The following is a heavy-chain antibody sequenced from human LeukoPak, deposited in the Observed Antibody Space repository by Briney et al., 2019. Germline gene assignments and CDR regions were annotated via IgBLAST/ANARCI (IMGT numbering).Heavy chain of an antibody. Sequence: GGTLRLSCAASGFTFSSSAMSWVRQAPGKGLEWVSSISGSGDSTYYADSVKGRFTISRDNSKNTVYLQMNSLSAEDAAVYYCVKDDGWVQYANWGQGTLVTVSS. CDR3: VKDDGWVQYAN. J-gene: IGHJ4*02. CDR1: GFTFSSSA. V-gene: IGHV3-23*01. CDR2: ISGSGDST. D-gene: IGHD5-24*01.